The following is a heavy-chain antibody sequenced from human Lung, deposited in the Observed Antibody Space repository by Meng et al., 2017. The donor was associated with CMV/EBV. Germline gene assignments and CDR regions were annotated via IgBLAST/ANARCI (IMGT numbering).Heavy chain of an antibody. J-gene: IGHJ4*02. CDR1: GITFSSYG. CDR2: IRCSSSYI. V-gene: IGHV3-21*01. Sequence: GESLKIXCSTSGITFSSYGMNWVRQAPGKGLEWVSSIRCSSSYIYYADSVKGRFTISRDNAKNSLYLQMNSLRAEDTAVYYCARDPGYCSSTSCRDVYWGQGTXVTVSS. CDR3: ARDPGYCSSTSCRDVY. D-gene: IGHD2-2*03.